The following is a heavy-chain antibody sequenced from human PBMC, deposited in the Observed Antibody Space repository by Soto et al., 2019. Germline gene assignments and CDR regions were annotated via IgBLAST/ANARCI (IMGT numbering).Heavy chain of an antibody. J-gene: IGHJ4*02. CDR1: GASMRSYS. V-gene: IGHV4-59*01. CDR3: AREQYHWKP. CDR2: IFYTGNA. Sequence: LSGTLALTCNVSGASMRSYSWTWMRQSPGKGLEWLGNIFYTGNANLNPSLRSRLNISVDTAKNKFSLTLTSVTAADTAVYYCAREQYHWKPWGQGPLGTGS. D-gene: IGHD1-20*01.